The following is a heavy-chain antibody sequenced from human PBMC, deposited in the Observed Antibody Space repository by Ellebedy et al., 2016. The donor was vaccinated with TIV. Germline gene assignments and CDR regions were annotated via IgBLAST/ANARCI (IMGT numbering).Heavy chain of an antibody. D-gene: IGHD6-13*01. CDR3: TRDLTTLAAAGTGIYYYTMDV. V-gene: IGHV3-49*04. Sequence: GGSLRLXXTASGFTSGDYAMSWVRQVPGKGLEWVSFIRSKAYGGTTEYAASVKGRFTISRDDSKSIAYLQMNSLKAEDTAVYYCTRDLTTLAAAGTGIYYYTMDVWGQGTTVTVSS. CDR1: GFTSGDYA. CDR2: IRSKAYGGTT. J-gene: IGHJ6*02.